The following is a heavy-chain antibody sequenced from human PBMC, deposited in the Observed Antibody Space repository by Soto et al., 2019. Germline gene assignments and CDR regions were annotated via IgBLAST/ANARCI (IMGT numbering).Heavy chain of an antibody. Sequence: QVQLQESGPGLVKPSETLSLTCTVSGGSISSYYWSWIRQPPGKGLEWIGYIYYSGSTNYNPSLTSRVTISVDTSKNQFSLKLSSVTAADTAVYYCARHIGNWFDPWGQGTLVTVSS. CDR2: IYYSGST. CDR3: ARHIGNWFDP. D-gene: IGHD3-16*02. CDR1: GGSISSYY. J-gene: IGHJ5*02. V-gene: IGHV4-59*08.